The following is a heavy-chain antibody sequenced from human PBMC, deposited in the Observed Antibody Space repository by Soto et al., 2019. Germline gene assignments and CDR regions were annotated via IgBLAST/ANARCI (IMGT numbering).Heavy chain of an antibody. Sequence: ASVKVSCKASGGTFSSYAISWVRQAPGQGLEWMGGIIPIFGTANYAQKFQGRVTITADESTSTAYMELSSLRSEDTAVYYCARALDGYPYFDYWGQGTLVTVSS. CDR1: GGTFSSYA. CDR2: IIPIFGTA. V-gene: IGHV1-69*13. CDR3: ARALDGYPYFDY. J-gene: IGHJ4*02. D-gene: IGHD5-12*01.